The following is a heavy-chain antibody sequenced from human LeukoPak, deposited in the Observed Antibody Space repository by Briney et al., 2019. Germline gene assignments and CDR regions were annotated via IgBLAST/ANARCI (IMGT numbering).Heavy chain of an antibody. J-gene: IGHJ3*02. V-gene: IGHV3-15*01. D-gene: IGHD1-1*01. CDR1: GFTFTNAW. CDR3: TTSVFTGPWRGAFDI. CDR2: IKSNADGGTT. Sequence: GSLRLSCAASGFTFTNAWMSWVRQAPGKGLEWVGRIKSNADGGTTDYPAPVKGRFTISRDDSKNMLYLQMNSLNTEDTAVYYCTTSVFTGPWRGAFDIWGQGTMVTVSS.